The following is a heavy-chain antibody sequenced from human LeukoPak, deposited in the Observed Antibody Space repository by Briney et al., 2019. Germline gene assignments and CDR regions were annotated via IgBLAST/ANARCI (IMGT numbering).Heavy chain of an antibody. CDR3: ARGNVDYGMDV. CDR1: GFTFSSYS. J-gene: IGHJ6*02. Sequence: GGSLRLSCAASGFTFSSYSMNWVRQAPGKGLEWVSSISSSSSYIYYADSVKGRFTISRDNAKNSLYLQMNSLRAEDTAVYYCARGNVDYGMDVWGQGTTVTVSS. CDR2: ISSSSSYI. V-gene: IGHV3-21*01.